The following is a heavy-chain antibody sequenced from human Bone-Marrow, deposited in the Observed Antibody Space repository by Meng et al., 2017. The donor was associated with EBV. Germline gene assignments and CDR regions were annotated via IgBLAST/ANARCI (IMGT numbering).Heavy chain of an antibody. D-gene: IGHD3-9*01. V-gene: IGHV1-24*01. J-gene: IGHJ4*02. CDR3: ATGTYYDILTGYYLDY. CDR1: GYTLTDLF. Sequence: GQAQQPVGEAREHGNSVEGSVKVSGYTLTDLFIHWVRRAPGKGLEWMGGLDAEDGDTIYAQKFQGRVNMTEDTSTDTAYMELSSLRSEDTAVYYGATGTYYDILTGYYLDYWGQGTLVTVSS. CDR2: LDAEDGDT.